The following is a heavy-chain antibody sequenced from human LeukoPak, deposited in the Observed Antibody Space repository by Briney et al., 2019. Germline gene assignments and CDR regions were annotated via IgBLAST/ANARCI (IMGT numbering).Heavy chain of an antibody. D-gene: IGHD3-10*01. J-gene: IGHJ6*03. CDR1: GGSISSGGYY. CDR3: ARRAGGYMDV. CDR2: VYYSGTT. Sequence: SETLSLTCTVSGGSISSGGYYWSWIRQPPGKGLEWIGYVYYSGTTNYNPSLRSRLTISVDTSKNQFSLKLSSVTAADTAVYYCARRAGGYMDVWGKGTTVTVSS. V-gene: IGHV4-61*08.